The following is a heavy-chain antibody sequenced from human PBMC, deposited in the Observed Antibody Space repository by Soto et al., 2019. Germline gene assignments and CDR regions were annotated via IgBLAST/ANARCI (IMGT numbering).Heavy chain of an antibody. Sequence: QVHLVQSGTEVKKPGASVKVSCETSGYNFSAYHIHWVRQTPGQGLEWLGWINSDSGDTNYAQNFQDRVTMTSDMSASVAYMELSRLTSDDSAVYYCARYQRASGPYDSVDVWGQGTPVAVS. V-gene: IGHV1-2*02. CDR2: INSDSGDT. D-gene: IGHD2-2*01. CDR1: GYNFSAYH. J-gene: IGHJ6*02. CDR3: ARYQRASGPYDSVDV.